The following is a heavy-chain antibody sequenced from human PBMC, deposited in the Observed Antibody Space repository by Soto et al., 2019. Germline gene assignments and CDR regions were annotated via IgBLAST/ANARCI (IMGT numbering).Heavy chain of an antibody. CDR1: GFTFRDYY. D-gene: IGHD3-10*01. Sequence: QVQLVESGGGLVKPGGSLRLSCAASGFTFRDYYMSWIRQAPGKGLEWVSYISSSGSTIYYADSVKGRFTISRDNAKNSLYLQMNSVTEEDTALDYCAGDSYGCFAPQCYFYLWGRGTLVTVSS. CDR3: AGDSYGCFAPQCYFYL. J-gene: IGHJ2*01. V-gene: IGHV3-11*01. CDR2: ISSSGSTI.